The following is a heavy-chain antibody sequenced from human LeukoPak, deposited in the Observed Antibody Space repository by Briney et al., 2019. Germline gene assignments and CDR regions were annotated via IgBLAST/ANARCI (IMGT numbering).Heavy chain of an antibody. CDR3: ARDYYETSGPFDS. D-gene: IGHD3-22*01. J-gene: IGHJ4*02. V-gene: IGHV1-3*03. CDR1: GYSFTEYV. CDR2: INAGSGNT. Sequence: GASVKVSCKASGYSFTEYVMHWVRQAPGQRLEWMGWINAGSGNTKYSQDFQGRVTITRDTSASTAYMELSSLRSEDMAVYYCARDYYETSGPFDSWGQGTLVTVSS.